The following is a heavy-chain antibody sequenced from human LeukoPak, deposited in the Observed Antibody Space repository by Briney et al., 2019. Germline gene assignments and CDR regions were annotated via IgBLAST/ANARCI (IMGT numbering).Heavy chain of an antibody. D-gene: IGHD5-18*01. CDR3: ARDRSRGYASGGGDY. V-gene: IGHV3-23*01. CDR1: GFTFNNYA. J-gene: IGHJ4*02. Sequence: PGGPLRLSCAASGFTFNNYAMTWVRQAPGKGLEWVSGISGSGGTTYYAESVKGRFTISRDNSKNTLYLQMNSLRAEDTAVYFCARDRSRGYASGGGDYWGQGTLVTVSS. CDR2: ISGSGGTT.